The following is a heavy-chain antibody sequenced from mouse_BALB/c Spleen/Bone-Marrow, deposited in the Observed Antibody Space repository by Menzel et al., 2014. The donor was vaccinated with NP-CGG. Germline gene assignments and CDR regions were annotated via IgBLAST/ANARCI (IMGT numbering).Heavy chain of an antibody. CDR2: VLPGSGSR. D-gene: IGHD6-2*01. CDR3: AREDGLSSFDV. V-gene: IGHV1-9*01. Sequence: LVESGASVKISCKATGYTFSSYWIERVKQRPGHGLGWIGGVLPGSGSRNYNEKCKGKATFTADASSNTAYMQLSSLTSEDSAVYYCAREDGLSSFDVWGAGTTVTGSS. CDR1: GYTFSSYW. J-gene: IGHJ1*01.